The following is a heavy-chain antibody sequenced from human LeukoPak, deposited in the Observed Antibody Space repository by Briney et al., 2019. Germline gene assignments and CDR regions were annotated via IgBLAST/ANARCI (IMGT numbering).Heavy chain of an antibody. CDR1: VGTFSRYA. J-gene: IGHJ4*02. CDR3: ARGPRYDSSDYYVYDFHY. Sequence: ASVKVSCKASVGTFSRYAISCVRQAPGQGLEWMGGIIPIFGTANYAQKFQGRVTITADESTSTAYMELSSLRSEDTAVYYCARGPRYDSSDYYVYDFHYGGQGTLVTVSS. V-gene: IGHV1-69*01. D-gene: IGHD3-22*01. CDR2: IIPIFGTA.